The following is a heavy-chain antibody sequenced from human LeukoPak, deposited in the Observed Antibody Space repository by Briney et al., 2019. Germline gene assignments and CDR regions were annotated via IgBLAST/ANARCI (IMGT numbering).Heavy chain of an antibody. D-gene: IGHD2-2*01. Sequence: SETLSLTCTVSGGSISSYYWSWIRQPPGKGLEWIGYIYYSGSTNYNPSLKSRVTISVDTSKNQFSLKLSSVTAADTAVYYCARALREGYCSSTSCYVGPNNGSPFDPWGQGTLVTVSS. CDR3: ARALREGYCSSTSCYVGPNNGSPFDP. CDR1: GGSISSYY. V-gene: IGHV4-59*01. CDR2: IYYSGST. J-gene: IGHJ5*02.